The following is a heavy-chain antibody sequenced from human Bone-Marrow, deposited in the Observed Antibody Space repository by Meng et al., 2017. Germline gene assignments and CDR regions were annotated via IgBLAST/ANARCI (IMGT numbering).Heavy chain of an antibody. V-gene: IGHV3-21*01. CDR2: ISSSSSYI. CDR1: GFTVSSYS. D-gene: IGHD5-12*01. CDR3: ARDRRGYSGYGDY. J-gene: IGHJ4*02. Sequence: GGALRLSGAASGFTVSSYSMNWVRQAPGKGLEWVSSISSSSSYIYYADSVTGRFTISRDNAKNSLYLQMNSLRAADTAVYYCARDRRGYSGYGDYWGQGTLVTVSS.